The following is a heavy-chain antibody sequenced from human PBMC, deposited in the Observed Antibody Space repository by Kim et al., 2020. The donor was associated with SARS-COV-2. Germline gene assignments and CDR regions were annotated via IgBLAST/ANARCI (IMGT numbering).Heavy chain of an antibody. V-gene: IGHV4-59*01. CDR3: ARCVAAAGDNWFDP. D-gene: IGHD6-13*01. J-gene: IGHJ5*02. CDR1: GGSISSYY. Sequence: SETLSLTCTVSGGSISSYYWSWIRQPPGKGLEWIGYIYYSGSTNYNPSLKSRVTISVDTSKNQFSLKLSSVTAADTAVYYCARCVAAAGDNWFDPWGQGTLVTVAS. CDR2: IYYSGST.